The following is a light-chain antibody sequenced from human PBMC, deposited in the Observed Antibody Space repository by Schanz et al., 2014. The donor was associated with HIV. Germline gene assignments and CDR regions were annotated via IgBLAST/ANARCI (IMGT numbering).Light chain of an antibody. CDR2: GAS. CDR3: QQYGSSPGT. Sequence: EIVMTQSPATLSVSPGERATLSCRASQSVSSNLAWYQQKPGQAPSLLIYGASSRATGIPDRFSGSGSGTDFTLTISGLEPEDFAVYYCQQYGSSPGTFGQGTKLEI. V-gene: IGKV3-20*01. J-gene: IGKJ2*01. CDR1: QSVSSN.